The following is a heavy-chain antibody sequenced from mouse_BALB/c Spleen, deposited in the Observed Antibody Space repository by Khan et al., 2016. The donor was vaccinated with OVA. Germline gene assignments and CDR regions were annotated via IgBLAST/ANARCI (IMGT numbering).Heavy chain of an antibody. V-gene: IGHV1S137*01. Sequence: QVRLQQSGAELVRPGVSVKISCKGSGYTFTDYAMHWVKQSHTKSLEWIGVISTYYDDASYNQKFKGKATMTIDKSSSTAYLELARLTSEDSAIYDCARNYYGTRNAMDYWGQGTSVTVSS. D-gene: IGHD1-1*01. CDR1: GYTFTDYA. J-gene: IGHJ4*01. CDR2: ISTYYDDA. CDR3: ARNYYGTRNAMDY.